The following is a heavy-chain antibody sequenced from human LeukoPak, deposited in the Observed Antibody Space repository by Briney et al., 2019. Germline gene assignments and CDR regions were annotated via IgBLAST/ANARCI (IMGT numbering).Heavy chain of an antibody. D-gene: IGHD6-6*01. CDR2: IYYSGGT. CDR3: AREGAARLHYCYYYYMDV. V-gene: IGHV4-39*07. J-gene: IGHJ6*03. Sequence: SETLSLTCTVSGGSISSSSYYWGWIRQPPGKGLEWIGSIYYSGGTYYNPSLKSRVTISVDTSKNQFSLKLSSVTAADTAVYYCAREGAARLHYCYYYYMDVWGKGTTVTVSS. CDR1: GGSISSSSYY.